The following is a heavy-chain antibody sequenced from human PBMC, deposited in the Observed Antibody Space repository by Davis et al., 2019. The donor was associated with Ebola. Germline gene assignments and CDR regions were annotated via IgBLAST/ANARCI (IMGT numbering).Heavy chain of an antibody. J-gene: IGHJ3*02. V-gene: IGHV3-30*03. CDR2: ISYDGSNK. D-gene: IGHD1-26*01. Sequence: GGSLRLSCAASGFTFSSYGMHWVRQAPGKGLEWVAVISYDGSNKYYADSVKGRFTISRDNSKNTLYLQMNSLRAEDTAVYYCARATTIVGATAAFDIWGQGTMVTVSS. CDR1: GFTFSSYG. CDR3: ARATTIVGATAAFDI.